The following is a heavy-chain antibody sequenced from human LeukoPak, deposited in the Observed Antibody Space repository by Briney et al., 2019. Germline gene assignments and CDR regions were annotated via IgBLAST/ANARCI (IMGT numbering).Heavy chain of an antibody. CDR3: ARGPTYYDFWSGYYNPPDYYYGMDV. CDR2: IYYSGST. CDR1: GGSISSYY. V-gene: IGHV4-59*01. Sequence: PSETLSLTCTVSGGSISSYYWSWIRQPPGKGLEWIGYIYYSGSTNYNPSLKSRVTISVDTSKNQFSLKLSSVTAADTAVYYCARGPTYYDFWSGYYNPPDYYYGMDVWGQGTTVTVSS. J-gene: IGHJ6*02. D-gene: IGHD3-3*01.